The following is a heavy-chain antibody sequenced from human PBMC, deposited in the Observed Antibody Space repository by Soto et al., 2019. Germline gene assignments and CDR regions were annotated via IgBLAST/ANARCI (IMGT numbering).Heavy chain of an antibody. V-gene: IGHV3-72*01. CDR3: ARYDYGDVDY. Sequence: EVQLVESGGGLLQPGGSLRLSCAASGFTISDHYMDWVRQAPRKGLEWVGRTRNKAKSYTTDYAASVKGRFTISRDDSKNSLYLQLISLKSEDTAVHYCARYDYGDVDYWGQGTLVTVSS. D-gene: IGHD4-17*01. J-gene: IGHJ4*02. CDR2: TRNKAKSYTT. CDR1: GFTISDHY.